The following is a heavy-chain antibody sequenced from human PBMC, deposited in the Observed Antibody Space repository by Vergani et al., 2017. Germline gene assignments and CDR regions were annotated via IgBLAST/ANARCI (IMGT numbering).Heavy chain of an antibody. CDR2: INHSGST. J-gene: IGHJ6*03. D-gene: IGHD6-25*01. CDR3: ARGEVRGIAASRYYYYYMDV. Sequence: QVQLQQWGAGLLKPSETLSLTCAVYGGSFSGYYWSWIRQPPGKGLEWIGEINHSGSTNYHPSLKSRVTISVDTSKNQFSLKLSSVTAADTAVYYCARGEVRGIAASRYYYYYMDVWGKGP. V-gene: IGHV4-34*01. CDR1: GGSFSGYY.